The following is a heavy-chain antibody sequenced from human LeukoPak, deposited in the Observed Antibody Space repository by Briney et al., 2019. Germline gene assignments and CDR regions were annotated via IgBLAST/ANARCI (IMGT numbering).Heavy chain of an antibody. D-gene: IGHD1-7*01. CDR3: ANRPPLYNWNYEYIDY. CDR1: GFTFSSYA. V-gene: IGHV3-30-3*01. CDR2: ISYDGSNK. Sequence: PGGSLRLSCAASGFTFSSYAMHWVRQAPGKGLEWVAVISYDGSNKYYADSVKGRFTISRDNSKNTLYLQMNSLRAEDTAVYYCANRPPLYNWNYEYIDYWGQGTLVTVSS. J-gene: IGHJ4*02.